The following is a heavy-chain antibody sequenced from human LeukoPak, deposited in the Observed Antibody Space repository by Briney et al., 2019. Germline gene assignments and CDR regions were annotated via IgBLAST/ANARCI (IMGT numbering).Heavy chain of an antibody. D-gene: IGHD6-19*01. CDR1: GYTFTSYG. CDR2: ISAYNGNT. Sequence: GASVTVSCKSSGYTFTSYGISWVRQAPGQGLEWMGWISAYNGNTNYAQKLQGRVTMTTDTSTSTGYMELRSLRSDDTAVYYCARDRAGDYYYYGMDVWGQGTTVTVSS. J-gene: IGHJ6*02. V-gene: IGHV1-18*01. CDR3: ARDRAGDYYYYGMDV.